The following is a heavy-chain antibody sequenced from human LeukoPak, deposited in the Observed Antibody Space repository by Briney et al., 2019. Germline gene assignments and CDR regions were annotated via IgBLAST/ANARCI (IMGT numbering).Heavy chain of an antibody. CDR2: INHSGST. V-gene: IGHV4-34*01. D-gene: IGHD4-11*01. Sequence: SETLSLTCAVYGGSFSGYYWSWIRQPPGKGLEWIGEINHSGSTSYNPSLKSRVTISVDTSKNQFSLKLSSVTAADTAVYYCARKDSNLDYWGQGTLVTVSS. J-gene: IGHJ4*02. CDR3: ARKDSNLDY. CDR1: GGSFSGYY.